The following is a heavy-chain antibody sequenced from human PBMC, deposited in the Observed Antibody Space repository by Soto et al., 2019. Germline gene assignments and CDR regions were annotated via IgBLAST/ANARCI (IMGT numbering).Heavy chain of an antibody. CDR2: IRSKANSYAT. D-gene: IGHD2-2*01. J-gene: IGHJ4*02. CDR1: VFPFSGSA. Sequence: GGSLRLSCAASVFPFSGSAMHWVRQASGKGLEWVGRIRSKANSYATAYAASVKGRFTISRDDSKNTAYLQMNSLKTEDTAVYYCTRHETYCSSTSCSKYFDYWGQGTLVTVSS. CDR3: TRHETYCSSTSCSKYFDY. V-gene: IGHV3-73*01.